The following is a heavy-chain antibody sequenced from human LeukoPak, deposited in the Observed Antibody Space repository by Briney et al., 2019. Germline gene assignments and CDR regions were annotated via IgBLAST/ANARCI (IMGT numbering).Heavy chain of an antibody. CDR3: ARYSSGWLWSAFDI. V-gene: IGHV3-20*04. CDR1: GFTFDDYG. J-gene: IGHJ3*02. Sequence: PGGSLRLSCAASGFTFDDYGMSWVRQAPGKGLEWVSGINWNGGSTGYADSVKGRFTISRDNAKNSLYLQMNSLRAEDTALYYCARYSSGWLWSAFDIWGQGTMVTVSS. CDR2: INWNGGST. D-gene: IGHD6-19*01.